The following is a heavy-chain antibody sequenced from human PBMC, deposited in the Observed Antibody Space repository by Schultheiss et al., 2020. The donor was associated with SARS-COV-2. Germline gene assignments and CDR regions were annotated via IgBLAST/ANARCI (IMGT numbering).Heavy chain of an antibody. CDR2: ISGTGSGT. J-gene: IGHJ4*02. V-gene: IGHV3-74*01. CDR3: ACFSMAREGDF. D-gene: IGHD3-10*01. Sequence: GGSLRLSCAASGFTFSSYGMHWVRQAPGKGLEWIAGISGTGSGTNYADSVKGRSTISRDNAKNTLYMQMNSLRAEDTAVYYCACFSMAREGDFWGQGTLVTVSS. CDR1: GFTFSSYG.